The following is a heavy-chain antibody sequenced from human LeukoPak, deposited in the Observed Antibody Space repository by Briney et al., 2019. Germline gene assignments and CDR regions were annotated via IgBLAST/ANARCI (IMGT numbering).Heavy chain of an antibody. CDR1: GFTFNSYA. Sequence: PGGSLRLSCAASGFTFNSYAMSWVRQAPGKGLEWVSAISGSGGSTYYADSVKGRFTISRDNSKNTLYLQMNSLRAEDTAVYYCAKDLVRYCSGGSCYPNYWGQGTLVTVSS. V-gene: IGHV3-23*01. CDR3: AKDLVRYCSGGSCYPNY. CDR2: ISGSGGST. D-gene: IGHD2-15*01. J-gene: IGHJ4*02.